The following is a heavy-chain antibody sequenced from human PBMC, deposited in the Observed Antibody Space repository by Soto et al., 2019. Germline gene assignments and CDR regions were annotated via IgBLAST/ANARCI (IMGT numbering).Heavy chain of an antibody. J-gene: IGHJ4*02. Sequence: QIQLVQSGAEVKKPGSSVTVSCKASGDTFTKYAFSWVRQAPGQGLEWMGGVIPLFGRTKYAQRYQGRLTITAEESTSPAYMELRSLRSEDTAVYYCARVLFSIADAGNWYFDDWGQGTLVTVSS. V-gene: IGHV1-69*12. D-gene: IGHD1-20*01. CDR3: ARVLFSIADAGNWYFDD. CDR1: GDTFTKYA. CDR2: VIPLFGRT.